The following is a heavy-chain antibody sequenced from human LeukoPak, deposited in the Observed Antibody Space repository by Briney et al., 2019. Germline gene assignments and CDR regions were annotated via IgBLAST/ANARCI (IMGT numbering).Heavy chain of an antibody. Sequence: SVKVSCKASGGTFSSYAISWVRQAPGQGLEWMGGIIPIFGTANYAQKFQGRVTISADKSTSTAYMELSSLRSEDTAVYYCARDVGSGPFDYWGQGTLVTVSS. CDR3: ARDVGSGPFDY. V-gene: IGHV1-69*06. CDR1: GGTFSSYA. CDR2: IIPIFGTA. D-gene: IGHD1-26*01. J-gene: IGHJ4*02.